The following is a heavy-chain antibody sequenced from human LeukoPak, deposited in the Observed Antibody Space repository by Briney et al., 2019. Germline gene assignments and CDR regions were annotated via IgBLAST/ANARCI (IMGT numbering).Heavy chain of an antibody. CDR2: IYYSGST. V-gene: IGHV4-59*12. CDR1: GGSISSYY. Sequence: SETLSLTCTVSGGSISSYYWSWIRQPPGKGLEWIGSIYYSGSTYYNPSLKSRVTISVDTSKNQFSLKLSSVTAADTAVYYCASDYYDSSGYYYEAYWGQGTLVTVSS. D-gene: IGHD3-22*01. J-gene: IGHJ4*02. CDR3: ASDYYDSSGYYYEAY.